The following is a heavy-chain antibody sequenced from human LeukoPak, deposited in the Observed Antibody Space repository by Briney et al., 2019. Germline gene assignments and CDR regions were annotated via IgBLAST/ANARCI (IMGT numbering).Heavy chain of an antibody. CDR3: ARGDVLRYFDWLLYVRDYYYYMDV. CDR1: GFTFSSYS. CDR2: ISSSSSTI. D-gene: IGHD3-9*01. Sequence: GGSLRLSCAASGFTFSSYSMNWVRQAPGKGLEWVSYISSSSSTIYYADSVKGRFAISRDNAKNSLYLQMNSLRAEDTAVYYCARGDVLRYFDWLLYVRDYYYYMDVWGKGTTVTISS. V-gene: IGHV3-48*01. J-gene: IGHJ6*03.